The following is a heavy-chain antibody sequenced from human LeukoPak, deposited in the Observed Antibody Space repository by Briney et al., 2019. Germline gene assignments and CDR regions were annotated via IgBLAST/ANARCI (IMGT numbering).Heavy chain of an antibody. Sequence: GRSLRLSCAASGFTFSSYAMHWVRQAPGKGLEWVAVISYDGSNKYYADSVKGRFTISRDNSKNTLYLQMNSLRAEDTAVYYCARDPREWELRSYYFDYWGQGTLVTVSS. CDR2: ISYDGSNK. D-gene: IGHD1-26*01. CDR1: GFTFSSYA. J-gene: IGHJ4*02. CDR3: ARDPREWELRSYYFDY. V-gene: IGHV3-30-3*01.